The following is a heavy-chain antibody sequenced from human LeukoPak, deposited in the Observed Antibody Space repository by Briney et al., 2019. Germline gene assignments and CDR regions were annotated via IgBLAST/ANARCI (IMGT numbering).Heavy chain of an antibody. CDR2: INQNGREK. D-gene: IGHD3-16*01. CDR3: ARSLGDD. J-gene: IGHJ4*02. Sequence: GGYLRLSCEVSGLTFSTYWMTWVRQAPGKGLEWVASINQNGREKYYVGSVKGRFTISRDNAKDSLYLQMNSLRDENTAVYYCARSLGDDWGQGTLVTVSS. CDR1: GLTFSTYW. V-gene: IGHV3-7*01.